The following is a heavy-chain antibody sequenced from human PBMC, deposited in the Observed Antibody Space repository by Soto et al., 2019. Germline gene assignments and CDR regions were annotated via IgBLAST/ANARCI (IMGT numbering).Heavy chain of an antibody. J-gene: IGHJ6*02. D-gene: IGHD1-26*01. V-gene: IGHV3-13*04. CDR1: GFTFSKYD. CDR3: ARGRYSGNSHYYYGVDV. Sequence: EVQLVESGGGLVQPGGSLRLSCAASGFTFSKYDMQWVRHATGEGLEWVSAIGTAGDTYYPGSVKGRFTISRENAKISLYLQMISLRAGDSAVYYCARGRYSGNSHYYYGVDVWGQGTTVTVSS. CDR2: IGTAGDT.